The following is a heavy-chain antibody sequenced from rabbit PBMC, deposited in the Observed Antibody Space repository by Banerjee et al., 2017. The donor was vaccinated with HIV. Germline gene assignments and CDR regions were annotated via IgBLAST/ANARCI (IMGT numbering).Heavy chain of an antibody. CDR1: GFTLSSNW. J-gene: IGHJ3*01. Sequence: QSLEESGGDLVKPGASLTLTCTASGFTLSSNWMCWVRQAPGKGLEWIACIYTGDGSAYYASWAKGRFTISKTSSTTVTLQMTSLTAADTATYFCARSYYTYGVLAYAYSLHLWGQGTLVTVS. D-gene: IGHD6-1*01. V-gene: IGHV1S40*01. CDR2: IYTGDGSA. CDR3: ARSYYTYGVLAYAYSLHL.